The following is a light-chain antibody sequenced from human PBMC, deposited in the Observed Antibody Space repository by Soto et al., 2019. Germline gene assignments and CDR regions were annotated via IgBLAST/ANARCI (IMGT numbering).Light chain of an antibody. V-gene: IGLV1-40*01. CDR3: QSYDSSLSGAVV. J-gene: IGLJ2*01. Sequence: QSVLTQPPSVSGAPGQRVTISCTGSSSNIGAGYDVHWYQQLPGTAPKLLIYGNSNRPSGVPDRFSGSKSGTSASRAITGLEAEDEDDYYCQSYDSSLSGAVVFGGGTKLTVL. CDR2: GNS. CDR1: SSNIGAGYD.